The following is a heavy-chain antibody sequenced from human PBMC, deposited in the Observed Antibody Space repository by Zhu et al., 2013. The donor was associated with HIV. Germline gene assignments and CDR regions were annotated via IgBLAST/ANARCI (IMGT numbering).Heavy chain of an antibody. J-gene: IGHJ5*02. CDR1: GYTFTGYY. CDR3: ARIVPGYYRPRTARALDP. CDR2: INPKSGGT. Sequence: QVQLVQSGAEVKKPGASVKVSCKASGYTFTGYYMHWVRQAPGQGLEWMGWINPKSGGTNYAQKFQGRVTMTRDTTISTAYMELSRLRSDDTAVYYCARIVPGYYRPRTARALDPWGQGTLVTVSS. D-gene: IGHD3-10*01. V-gene: IGHV1-2*02.